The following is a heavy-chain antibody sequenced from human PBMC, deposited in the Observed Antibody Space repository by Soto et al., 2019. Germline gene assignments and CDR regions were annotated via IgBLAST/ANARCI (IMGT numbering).Heavy chain of an antibody. D-gene: IGHD5-12*01. CDR3: ARHPGGTPLYSGYDFYFDY. CDR1: GYTFISYG. V-gene: IGHV1-18*01. J-gene: IGHJ4*02. Sequence: ASVKVSCKASGYTFISYGISWVRQAPGQGLEWMGWISAHSGNTKYVEKFKDRVTMTIDTSTSTAYMELRSLRSDDTAIYYCARHPGGTPLYSGYDFYFDYWGLGTLVTVSS. CDR2: ISAHSGNT.